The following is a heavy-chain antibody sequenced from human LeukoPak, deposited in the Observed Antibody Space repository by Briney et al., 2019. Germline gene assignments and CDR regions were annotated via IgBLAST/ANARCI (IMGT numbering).Heavy chain of an antibody. CDR1: GGSISSYY. Sequence: SETLSLTCTVSGGSISSYYWSWIRQPPGKGLEWIGYIYTSGSTIYNPSLKSRVTISVDTSKNQFSLKLTSVTAADTAVYYCARVLYYDVLTGYYINGWFDPWGQGTLVTVSS. D-gene: IGHD3-9*01. J-gene: IGHJ5*02. CDR3: ARVLYYDVLTGYYINGWFDP. V-gene: IGHV4-4*09. CDR2: IYTSGST.